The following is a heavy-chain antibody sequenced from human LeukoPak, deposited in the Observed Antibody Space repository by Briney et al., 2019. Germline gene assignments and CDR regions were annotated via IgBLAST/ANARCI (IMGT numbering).Heavy chain of an antibody. J-gene: IGHJ3*02. CDR1: GFTVSSNS. CDR2: IYSDNT. D-gene: IGHD4-17*01. CDR3: ASMNDYGDPDAFDI. Sequence: GGSLRLSCTVSGFTVSSNSISWVPQAPGKGLEWVSFIYSDNTHYSDSVKGRFTISRDNSKNTLYLQMNSLRAEDTAVYYCASMNDYGDPDAFDIWGQGTMVTVSS. V-gene: IGHV3-53*01.